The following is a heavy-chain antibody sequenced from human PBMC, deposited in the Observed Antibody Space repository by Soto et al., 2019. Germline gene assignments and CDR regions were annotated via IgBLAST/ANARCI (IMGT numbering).Heavy chain of an antibody. D-gene: IGHD3-22*01. J-gene: IGHJ4*02. CDR2: IYYSGST. Sequence: SETLSLTCTVSGGSISSGGYYWSWIRQHPGKGLEWIGYIYYSGSTYYNPSLKSRVTISVDTSKNQFSLKLSFVTAADTAVYYCARDKYSSGYPSPDYWGQGTLVTV. CDR3: ARDKYSSGYPSPDY. V-gene: IGHV4-31*03. CDR1: GGSISSGGYY.